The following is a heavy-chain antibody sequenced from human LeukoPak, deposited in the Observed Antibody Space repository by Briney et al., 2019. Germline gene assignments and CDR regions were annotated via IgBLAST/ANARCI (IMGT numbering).Heavy chain of an antibody. CDR2: INPNSGGT. D-gene: IGHD6-19*01. J-gene: IGHJ4*02. CDR1: GYTFTGYY. CDR3: ARVGYSSGWYDFDY. V-gene: IGHV1-2*02. Sequence: GASVKISCKASGYTFTGYYMHWVRQAPGQGLEWMGWINPNSGGTNYAQRFQGRVTMTRDTSISTAYMELSRLRSDGTAVYYCARVGYSSGWYDFDYWGQGTLVTVSS.